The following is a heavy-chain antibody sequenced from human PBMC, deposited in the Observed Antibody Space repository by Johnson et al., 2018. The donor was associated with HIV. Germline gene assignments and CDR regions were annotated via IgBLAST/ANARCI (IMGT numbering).Heavy chain of an antibody. V-gene: IGHV3-30*02. CDR3: AKIITGTTYDALDL. Sequence: QVQLVESGGGVVQPGGSLRLSCTGSGFTFSIYGIHWVRQAPDKGLEWVAFIHYDGSNNYYADSVKGRFTISRDNSENTVYVQMNSLRTEDTGMYYCAKIITGTTYDALDLWGQGTMVTVSS. CDR1: GFTFSIYG. CDR2: IHYDGSNN. J-gene: IGHJ3*01. D-gene: IGHD1-20*01.